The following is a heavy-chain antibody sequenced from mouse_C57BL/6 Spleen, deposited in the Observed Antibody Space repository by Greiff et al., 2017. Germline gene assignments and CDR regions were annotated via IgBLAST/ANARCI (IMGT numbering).Heavy chain of an antibody. J-gene: IGHJ4*01. CDR3: AYSNYAMDY. D-gene: IGHD2-5*01. V-gene: IGHV1-82*01. Sequence: QVHVKQSGPELVKPGASVKISCKASGYAFSSSWMNWVKQRPGKGLEWIGRIYPGDGDTNYNGKFKGKATLTADKSSSTAYMQLSSLTSEDSAVYFCAYSNYAMDYWGQGTSVTVSS. CDR2: IYPGDGDT. CDR1: GYAFSSSW.